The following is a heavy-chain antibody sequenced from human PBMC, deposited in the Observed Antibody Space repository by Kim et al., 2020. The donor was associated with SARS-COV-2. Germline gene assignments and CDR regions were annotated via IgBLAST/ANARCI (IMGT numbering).Heavy chain of an antibody. V-gene: IGHV1-69*04. CDR2: IIPILGIA. J-gene: IGHJ4*02. CDR3: ARDAQRSSSSGWNLPQSFDY. Sequence: SVKVSCKASGGTFSSYAISWVRQAPGQGLEWMGRIIPILGIANYAQKFQGRVTITADKSTSTAYMELSSLRSEDTAVYYCARDAQRSSSSGWNLPQSFDYWGQGTLVTVSS. CDR1: GGTFSSYA. D-gene: IGHD3-22*01.